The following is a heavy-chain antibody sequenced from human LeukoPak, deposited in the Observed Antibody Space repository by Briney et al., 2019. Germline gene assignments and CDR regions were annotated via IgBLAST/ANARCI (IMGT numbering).Heavy chain of an antibody. Sequence: PSQTLSLTCTVSGCSLSSGSYYWSWIRQPAGKGLEWIGRIYTSGSTNYNPSLKSRVTISVDPSKNQFSLKLSSVTAADTAVYYCRCGGDPFDIWGQGTMVTVSS. V-gene: IGHV4-61*02. CDR1: GCSLSSGSYY. CDR2: IYTSGST. J-gene: IGHJ3*02. D-gene: IGHD2-21*02. CDR3: RCGGDPFDI.